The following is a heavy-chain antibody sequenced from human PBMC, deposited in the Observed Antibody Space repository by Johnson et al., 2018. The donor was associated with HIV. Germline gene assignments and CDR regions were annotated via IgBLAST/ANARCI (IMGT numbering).Heavy chain of an antibody. J-gene: IGHJ3*02. Sequence: QVQLVESGEGLVQPGRSLRLSCEGSGFQFDDYVMHWVRQVPGRGLEWVAVISYDGSNKYYADSVKGRFTISRDNGMNSLYLQMNSLRAEDTAVYHCASMGLGGNAFDIWGQGTMVTVSS. V-gene: IGHV3-30*19. CDR1: GFQFDDYV. CDR2: ISYDGSNK. D-gene: IGHD3-16*01. CDR3: ASMGLGGNAFDI.